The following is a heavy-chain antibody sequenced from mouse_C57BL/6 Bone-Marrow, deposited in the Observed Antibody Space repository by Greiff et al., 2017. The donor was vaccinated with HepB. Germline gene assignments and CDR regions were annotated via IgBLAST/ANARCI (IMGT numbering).Heavy chain of an antibody. CDR1: GFNIKNTY. J-gene: IGHJ2*01. Sequence: VQLQQSVAELVRPGASVKLSCTASGFNIKNTYIHWVKQRPEQGLEWIGRIDPANGNTKYAPKFQGKATITADTSSNTAYLQLSSLTSEDTAIYYCARQLRPLDYWGQGTTLTVSS. V-gene: IGHV14-3*01. D-gene: IGHD3-2*02. CDR2: IDPANGNT. CDR3: ARQLRPLDY.